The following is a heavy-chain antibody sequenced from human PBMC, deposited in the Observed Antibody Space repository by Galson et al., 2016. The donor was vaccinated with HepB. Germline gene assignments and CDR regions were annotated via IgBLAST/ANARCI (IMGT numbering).Heavy chain of an antibody. D-gene: IGHD5-18*01. CDR3: ARGFRDKRGYSYGYNWFDP. Sequence: VKVSCKASGYTFNNYGINWVRQATGQGPEWMGWMNPDSGITAYPEKFQGRVTMTRDTSISTVYMELSSLRSEDTAVYYCARGFRDKRGYSYGYNWFDPWGQGTLVTVSS. CDR2: MNPDSGIT. CDR1: GYTFNNYG. J-gene: IGHJ5*02. V-gene: IGHV1-8*02.